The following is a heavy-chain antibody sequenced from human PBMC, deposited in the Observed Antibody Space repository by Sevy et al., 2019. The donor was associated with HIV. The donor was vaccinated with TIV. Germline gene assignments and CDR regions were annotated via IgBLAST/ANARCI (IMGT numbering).Heavy chain of an antibody. V-gene: IGHV1-24*01. CDR3: ATTKDYYESSGDPFDY. D-gene: IGHD3-22*01. Sequence: TSVKVSCKVSGYTVTQLSMHWVRQAPGKGLEWMGSFDPEDGETIYAQKFQGRVTMTEDTSTDTAYMEMNSLRSEDTAVCYCATTKDYYESSGDPFDYWGQGTLVTVSS. CDR1: GYTVTQLS. J-gene: IGHJ4*02. CDR2: FDPEDGET.